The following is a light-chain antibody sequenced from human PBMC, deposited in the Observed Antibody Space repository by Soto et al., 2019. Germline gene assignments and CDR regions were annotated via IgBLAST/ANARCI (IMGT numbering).Light chain of an antibody. Sequence: QSVLTQPASVSGSPGQSITISCTGSSSDIGAYDYVSWYQQRPVKAPKLMIFDVTNRPSGVSDRFSGSKSGNTAPLTISGLQTEDEADYYCSSYTSSSTPYVFGTGTKVTVL. CDR3: SSYTSSSTPYV. CDR1: SSDIGAYDY. CDR2: DVT. J-gene: IGLJ1*01. V-gene: IGLV2-14*01.